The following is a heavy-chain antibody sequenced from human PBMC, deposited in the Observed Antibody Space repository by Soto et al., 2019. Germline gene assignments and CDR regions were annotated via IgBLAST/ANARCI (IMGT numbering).Heavy chain of an antibody. Sequence: PSETLSLTCTVSGGSISSGDYYWSWIRQPPGKGLEWIGYIYYSGSTYYNPSLKSRVTISVDKSKNQFSLKLSSVTAADTAVYYYARGLTLRDCGGDCYSGSDYWGQGTLVTVSS. D-gene: IGHD2-21*02. CDR3: ARGLTLRDCGGDCYSGSDY. CDR1: GGSISSGDYY. CDR2: IYYSGST. V-gene: IGHV4-30-4*01. J-gene: IGHJ4*02.